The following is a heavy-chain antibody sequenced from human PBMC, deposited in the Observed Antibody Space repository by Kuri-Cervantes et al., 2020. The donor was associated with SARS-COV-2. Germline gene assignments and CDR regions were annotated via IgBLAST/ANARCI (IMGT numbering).Heavy chain of an antibody. Sequence: GSLRLSCTVSGGSISSYYWSWIRQPPGKGLEWIGYIYYSGSTNYNPSLKSRVTISVDTSKNQFSLKLSSVTAADTAVYYCARDFGYCSGGSCSEDAFDIWVQGTMVTVSS. CDR1: GGSISSYY. CDR2: IYYSGST. J-gene: IGHJ3*02. D-gene: IGHD2-15*01. CDR3: ARDFGYCSGGSCSEDAFDI. V-gene: IGHV4-59*01.